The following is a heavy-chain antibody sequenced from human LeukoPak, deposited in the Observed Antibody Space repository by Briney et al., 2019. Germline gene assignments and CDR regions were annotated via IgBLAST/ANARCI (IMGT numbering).Heavy chain of an antibody. CDR1: GYSISSGYY. V-gene: IGHV4-38-2*02. CDR3: ARETSQKGAHYMDV. Sequence: SETLSLTCTVSGYSISSGYYWGWIRQPPGKGLEWIGSIYHSESTYYNPSLKSRVTISVDTSKNQFSLKLSSVTAADTAVYYCARETSQKGAHYMDVWGKGTTVTISS. CDR2: IYHSEST. J-gene: IGHJ6*03. D-gene: IGHD3-16*01.